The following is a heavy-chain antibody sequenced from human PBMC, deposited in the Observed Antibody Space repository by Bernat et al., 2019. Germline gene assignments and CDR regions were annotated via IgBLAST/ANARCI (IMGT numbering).Heavy chain of an antibody. CDR2: ISAYNGNT. J-gene: IGHJ4*02. CDR3: ARELPNFNIIYGGPSGFEY. D-gene: IGHD4-17*01. CDR1: GYTFTSYG. Sequence: QVQLVQSGAVVKKPGASVKVSCKASGYTFTSYGISWVRQAPGQGLEWMGWISAYNGNTNYAQKLQGRVTMTTDTSTSTAYMELRSLRSDDTAVYYCARELPNFNIIYGGPSGFEYWGQGTLVTVSS. V-gene: IGHV1-18*01.